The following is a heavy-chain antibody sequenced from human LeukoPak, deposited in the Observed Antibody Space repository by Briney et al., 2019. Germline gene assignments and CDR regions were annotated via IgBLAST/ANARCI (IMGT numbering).Heavy chain of an antibody. CDR1: GYTFTSYY. CDR2: FDPEDGET. Sequence: ASVKVSCKASGYTFTSYYMHWVRQAPGKGLEWMGGFDPEDGETIYAQKFQGRVTMTEDTSTDTAYMELSSLRSEDTAVYYCATEGYYYDSSGRDAFDIWGQGTMVTVSS. J-gene: IGHJ3*02. V-gene: IGHV1-24*01. D-gene: IGHD3-22*01. CDR3: ATEGYYYDSSGRDAFDI.